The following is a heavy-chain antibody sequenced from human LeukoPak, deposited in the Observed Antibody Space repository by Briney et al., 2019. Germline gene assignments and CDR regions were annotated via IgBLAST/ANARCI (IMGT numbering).Heavy chain of an antibody. D-gene: IGHD6-25*01. Sequence: SETLSLTCTVSGGSVSDSHYYWGPSPQPPGKGLEWIINMYYSGSSNYNPSLKSRVIITIDTSKNQFSLMLSSVAAAATAVYYCARLSSDSSGWDFGCWGKGILVTVS. CDR1: GGSVSDSHYY. J-gene: IGHJ4*02. V-gene: IGHV4-39*07. CDR3: ARLSSDSSGWDFGC. CDR2: MYYSGSS.